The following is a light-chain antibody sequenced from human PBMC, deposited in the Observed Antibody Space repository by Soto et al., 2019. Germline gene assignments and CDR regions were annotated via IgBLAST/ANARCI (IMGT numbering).Light chain of an antibody. CDR3: QQLNSYPPP. CDR1: QGISSY. Sequence: DIQLTQSPSFLSASVGDRVTITCRASQGISSYLAWYQQKPGKAPKLLIYAASTLQSGVPSRFNGSGSGTEFTLTISSLQPEDFATCYCQQLNSYPPPFGGGTKGEIK. CDR2: AAS. J-gene: IGKJ4*01. V-gene: IGKV1-9*01.